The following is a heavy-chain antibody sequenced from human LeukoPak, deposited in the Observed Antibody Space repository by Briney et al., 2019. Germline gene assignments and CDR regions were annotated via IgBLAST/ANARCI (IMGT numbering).Heavy chain of an antibody. V-gene: IGHV3-9*01. D-gene: IGHD5-18*01. CDR3: AKGLREYSYGLDNWFDP. J-gene: IGHJ5*02. Sequence: GGSLRLSCAASGFTFDDYAMHWVRQAPGKGLEWVSGISWNSGSIGYADSVKGRFTISRDNAKNSLYLQMNSLRAEDTALYYCAKGLREYSYGLDNWFDPWGQGTLVTVSS. CDR2: ISWNSGSI. CDR1: GFTFDDYA.